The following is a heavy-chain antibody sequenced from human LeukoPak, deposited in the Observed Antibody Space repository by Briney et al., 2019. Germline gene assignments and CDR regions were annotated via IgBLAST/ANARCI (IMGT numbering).Heavy chain of an antibody. J-gene: IGHJ5*02. CDR1: GYSFSSCYY. D-gene: IGHD3-10*01. CDR2: TYHSGST. CDR3: ARGPITMVRGVLPALYWFDP. V-gene: IGHV4-38-2*01. Sequence: NPSETLCLSCAASGYSFSSCYYCCLLRPPPEKLLEGFGITYHSGSTYYNPSLKSRVTISVDTSKNQFSLKLSSVTAADTAVYYCARGPITMVRGVLPALYWFDPWGQGTLVTVSS.